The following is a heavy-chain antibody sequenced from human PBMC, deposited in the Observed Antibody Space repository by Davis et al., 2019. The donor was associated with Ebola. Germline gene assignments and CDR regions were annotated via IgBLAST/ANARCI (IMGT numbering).Heavy chain of an antibody. CDR1: GGSFSGYY. CDR2: IYYSGST. J-gene: IGHJ4*02. V-gene: IGHV4-59*01. CDR3: ARDDGYSYGLDY. Sequence: SETLSLTCAVYGGSFSGYYWSWIRQPPGKGLEWIGYIYYSGSTNYNPSLKSRVTISVDTSKNQFSLKLSSVTAADTAVYYCARDDGYSYGLDYWGQGTLVTVSS. D-gene: IGHD5-18*01.